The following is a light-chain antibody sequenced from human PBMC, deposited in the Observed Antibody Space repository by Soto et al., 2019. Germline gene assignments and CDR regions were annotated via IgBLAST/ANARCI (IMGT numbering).Light chain of an antibody. V-gene: IGKV1-8*01. Sequence: AIRMTQSPSSFSASTGDRVTITCRASQGISSYLAWYQQKPGKAPKLLIYAASTLQSGVPSRFSSSGSGTDFTLTISCLQSEDFATCYCQQYYSYPPTFGPGTKVDMK. J-gene: IGKJ3*01. CDR2: AAS. CDR1: QGISSY. CDR3: QQYYSYPPT.